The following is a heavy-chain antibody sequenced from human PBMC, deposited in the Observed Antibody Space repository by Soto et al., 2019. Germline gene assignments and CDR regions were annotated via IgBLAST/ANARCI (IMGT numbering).Heavy chain of an antibody. CDR3: ASGGATVTTSYYYYGMDV. Sequence: ASVKVSCKASGYTFTSYAMHWVRQAPGQRLEWMGWINAGNGNTKYSQKFQGRVTITRDTSASTAYMEPSSLRSEDTAVYYCASGGATVTTSYYYYGMDVWGQGTTVTVSS. J-gene: IGHJ6*02. CDR1: GYTFTSYA. CDR2: INAGNGNT. D-gene: IGHD4-4*01. V-gene: IGHV1-3*01.